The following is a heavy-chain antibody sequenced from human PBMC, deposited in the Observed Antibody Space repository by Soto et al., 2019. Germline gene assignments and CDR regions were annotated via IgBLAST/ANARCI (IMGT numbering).Heavy chain of an antibody. J-gene: IGHJ5*02. CDR3: ARAVIVLVPAAIPGWFDP. Sequence: QVQLVQSGAEVKKPGASVKVSCKASGYTFTSYGISWVRQAPGQGLEWMGWISAYNGNTNYAQKLQGRVTMTTDTSTSTAYRELRSLRSDDTAVYYCARAVIVLVPAAIPGWFDPWGQGTLVTVSS. V-gene: IGHV1-18*01. D-gene: IGHD2-2*01. CDR2: ISAYNGNT. CDR1: GYTFTSYG.